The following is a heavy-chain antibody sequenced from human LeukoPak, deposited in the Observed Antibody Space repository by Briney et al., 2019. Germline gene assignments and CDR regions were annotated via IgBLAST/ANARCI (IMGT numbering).Heavy chain of an antibody. D-gene: IGHD3-10*01. CDR2: ISGGAGSGANT. CDR1: GFNVRNYV. V-gene: IGHV3-23*01. J-gene: IGHJ4*02. Sequence: GGSLRLSCAATGFNVRNYVMSWVRQAPGKGLEWVSTISGGAGSGANTYYADSVKGRFTISRDNSKNTLYMQMNSLRAEDTAVYYCLRGGSGSLLDYWGQGTLVTVSS. CDR3: LRGGSGSLLDY.